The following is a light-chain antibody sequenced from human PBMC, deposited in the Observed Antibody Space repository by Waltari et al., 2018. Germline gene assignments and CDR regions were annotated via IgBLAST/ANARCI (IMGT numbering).Light chain of an antibody. Sequence: SFLYSSNNKNYLAWYQQKPGQPPKLLIYWASTRESGVPDRFSGSGSGTDFTLTISSLQAEDVAVYYCQQYYSTPWTFGQGTKVEIK. CDR3: QQYYSTPWT. CDR2: WAS. J-gene: IGKJ1*01. V-gene: IGKV4-1*01. CDR1: SFLYSSNNKNY.